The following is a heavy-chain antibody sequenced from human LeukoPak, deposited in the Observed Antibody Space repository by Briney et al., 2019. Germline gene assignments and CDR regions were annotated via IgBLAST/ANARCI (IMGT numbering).Heavy chain of an antibody. Sequence: SETLSLTCTVSGGSISSYYWSWIRQPPGKGLEWIGYIYYSGSTNYNPSLKSRVTISVDTSKNQFSLKLSSVTAADTAVYYCAREFSSGWFYFDYWGQGTLVTVSS. CDR3: AREFSSGWFYFDY. V-gene: IGHV4-59*12. CDR2: IYYSGST. CDR1: GGSISSYY. J-gene: IGHJ4*02. D-gene: IGHD6-19*01.